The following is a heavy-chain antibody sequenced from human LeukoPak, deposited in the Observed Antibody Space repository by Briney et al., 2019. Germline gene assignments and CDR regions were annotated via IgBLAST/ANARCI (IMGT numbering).Heavy chain of an antibody. CDR3: ARQSEGFDS. V-gene: IGHV4-59*08. Sequence: PSETLSLTCTVSGNSIRSYYWNWIRPPPGKGLEWIGYIYYSGTTSYNPSLRSRVTISVDMSKNQFSLRLTSVTAADTAVYYCARQSEGFDSWGQGTLVTVSS. CDR1: GNSIRSYY. J-gene: IGHJ4*02. CDR2: IYYSGTT.